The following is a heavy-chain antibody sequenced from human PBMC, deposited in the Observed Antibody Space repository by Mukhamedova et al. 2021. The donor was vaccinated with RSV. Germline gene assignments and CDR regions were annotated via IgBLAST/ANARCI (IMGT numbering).Heavy chain of an antibody. J-gene: IGHJ6*02. CDR3: VIEEEGTNYYYYGMDV. Sequence: VRQAPGKGLEYVSAISSNGGSTYYADSVKGRFTISRDNSKNTLYLQMSSLRAEDTAVYYCVIEEEGTNYYYYGMDVRGQGTTVTV. D-gene: IGHD1/OR15-1a*01. CDR2: ISSNGGST. V-gene: IGHV3-64D*09.